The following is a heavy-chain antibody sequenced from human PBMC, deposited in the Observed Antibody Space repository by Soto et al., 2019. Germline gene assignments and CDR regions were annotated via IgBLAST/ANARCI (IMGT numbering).Heavy chain of an antibody. Sequence: SETLSLTCSVSGDSISSRGFYWGWIRQPPGKGLEWIGSFYFSGNTYYNPSLKSRVIISADTSENQFSLKLSSVTAADTAVYYCARHIGGVRPNLDYWGQGTLVNVSS. V-gene: IGHV4-39*01. D-gene: IGHD2-8*02. CDR3: ARHIGGVRPNLDY. CDR1: GDSISSRGFY. J-gene: IGHJ4*02. CDR2: FYFSGNT.